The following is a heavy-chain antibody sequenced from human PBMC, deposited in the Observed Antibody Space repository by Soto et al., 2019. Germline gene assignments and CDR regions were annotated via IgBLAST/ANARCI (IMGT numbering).Heavy chain of an antibody. CDR1: GGSISSGNYY. J-gene: IGHJ4*02. CDR2: IYHTGST. D-gene: IGHD5-18*01. Sequence: SETLSLTCTVSGGSISSGNYYWNWIRQHPGQGLEWIGYIYHTGSTYNNPSLNSRVTISIDTSKNQFSLKLSSVTAADTAVYYCARDSGRYSYGFDSWGQGTLVTVSS. CDR3: ARDSGRYSYGFDS. V-gene: IGHV4-31*03.